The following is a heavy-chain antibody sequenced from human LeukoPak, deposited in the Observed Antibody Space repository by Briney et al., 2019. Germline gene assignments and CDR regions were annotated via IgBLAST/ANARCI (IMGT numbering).Heavy chain of an antibody. V-gene: IGHV4-34*01. CDR2: INHSGST. CDR1: GGSFGGYY. Sequence: SETLSLTCAVYGGSFGGYYWSWIRQPPGKGLEWIGEINHSGSTNYNPSLKSRVTISVDKSKNQFPLKLSSMTAADTAVYYCARDFKVMWTPPDYWGQGTLVTVSS. CDR3: ARDFKVMWTPPDY. D-gene: IGHD3-16*01. J-gene: IGHJ4*02.